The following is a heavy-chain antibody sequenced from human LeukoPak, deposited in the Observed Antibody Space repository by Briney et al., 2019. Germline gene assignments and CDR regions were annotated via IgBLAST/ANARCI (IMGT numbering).Heavy chain of an antibody. D-gene: IGHD4-17*01. Sequence: SVKVSCKASGGTFSSYAISWVRQAPGQGLEWMGGIIPIFGTANYAQKLQGRVTMTTDTSTSTAYMELRSLRSDDTAVYYCARDNSRLKYGDYSPIDYWGQGTLVTVSS. J-gene: IGHJ4*02. CDR3: ARDNSRLKYGDYSPIDY. CDR2: IIPIFGTA. CDR1: GGTFSSYA. V-gene: IGHV1-69*05.